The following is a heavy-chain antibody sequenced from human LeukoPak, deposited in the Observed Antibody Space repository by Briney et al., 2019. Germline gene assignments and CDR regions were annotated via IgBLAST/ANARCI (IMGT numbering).Heavy chain of an antibody. Sequence: PGRSLRLSCAASGFTFSSYSMNWVRQARGKGLEWVSSISSSSSYIYYADSVKGRFTISRDNAKNSLYLQMNSLRAEDTAVYYCARDLGYYDSSGYRGYWGQGTLVTVSS. V-gene: IGHV3-21*01. J-gene: IGHJ4*02. D-gene: IGHD3-22*01. CDR2: ISSSSSYI. CDR3: ARDLGYYDSSGYRGY. CDR1: GFTFSSYS.